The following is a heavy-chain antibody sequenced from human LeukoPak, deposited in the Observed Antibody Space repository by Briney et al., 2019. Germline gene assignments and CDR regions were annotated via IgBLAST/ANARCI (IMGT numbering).Heavy chain of an antibody. V-gene: IGHV4-59*01. CDR2: IYYGGST. J-gene: IGHJ5*02. Sequence: KPSETLSLTCTVSGASISSYYWSWIRQPPGKGLEWIGFIYYGGSTNYNPSLKSRVTMSLDTSKNQFSLKLTSVIAADTAVYYCARGYDFWSGQNWFDPWGQGTLVTVSS. CDR1: GASISSYY. D-gene: IGHD3-3*01. CDR3: ARGYDFWSGQNWFDP.